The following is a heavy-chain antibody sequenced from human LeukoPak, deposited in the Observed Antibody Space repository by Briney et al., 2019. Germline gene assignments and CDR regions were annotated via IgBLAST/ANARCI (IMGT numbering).Heavy chain of an antibody. CDR3: ARLPPYDFWSGYSNWFDP. CDR1: GGSISSSSYY. CDR2: INHSGST. Sequence: PSETLSLTCTVSGGSISSSSYYWGWIRQPPGKGLEWIGEINHSGSTNYNPSLKSRVTISVDTSKNQFSLKLSSVTAADTAVYYCARLPPYDFWSGYSNWFDPWGQGTLATVSS. J-gene: IGHJ5*02. V-gene: IGHV4-39*07. D-gene: IGHD3-3*01.